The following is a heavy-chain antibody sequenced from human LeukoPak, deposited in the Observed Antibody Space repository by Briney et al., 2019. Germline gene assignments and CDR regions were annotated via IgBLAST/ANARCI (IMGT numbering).Heavy chain of an antibody. D-gene: IGHD3-22*01. CDR3: AKATYYYDSSGYYYYYYMDV. V-gene: IGHV3-23*01. Sequence: GGSLRLSCAASGFTFSSYAMSWVRQAPGKGLEWVSTISNSDYSTYYADSVKGRFTISRANSENTLYLQMNNLRAEDTAVYYCAKATYYYDSSGYYYYYYMDVWGKGTTVTISS. J-gene: IGHJ6*03. CDR1: GFTFSSYA. CDR2: ISNSDYST.